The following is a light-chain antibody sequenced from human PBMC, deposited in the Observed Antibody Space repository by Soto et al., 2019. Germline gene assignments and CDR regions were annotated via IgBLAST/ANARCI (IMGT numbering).Light chain of an antibody. J-gene: IGLJ1*01. Sequence: QPVLTQPLSASGTPGQRVTISCSGSRSNIGSNPVNWYQQLPGTAPKLLIDSNNQRPSGVPDRFSGSRSGTSASLAISGLQSEDEADYYCAAWDDSLYGRVFGTGTKVTVL. CDR3: AAWDDSLYGRV. CDR1: RSNIGSNP. CDR2: SNN. V-gene: IGLV1-44*01.